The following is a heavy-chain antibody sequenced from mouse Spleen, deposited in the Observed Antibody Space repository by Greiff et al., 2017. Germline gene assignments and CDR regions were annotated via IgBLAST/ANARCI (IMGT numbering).Heavy chain of an antibody. CDR3: ARDGGFYGNLDY. J-gene: IGHJ2*01. D-gene: IGHD2-1*01. Sequence: VQLKQSGGGLVQPGGSLKLSCAASGFTFSSYGMSWVRQTPDKRLELVATINSNGGSTYYPDSVKGRFTISRDNAKNTLYLQMSSLKSEDTAMYYCARDGGFYGNLDYWGQGTTLTVSS. CDR2: INSNGGST. V-gene: IGHV5-6-3*01. CDR1: GFTFSSYG.